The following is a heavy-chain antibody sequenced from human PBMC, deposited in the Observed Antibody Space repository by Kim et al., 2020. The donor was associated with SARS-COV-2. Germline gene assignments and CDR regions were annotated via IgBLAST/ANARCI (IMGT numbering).Heavy chain of an antibody. CDR1: GYSFTSYW. Sequence: GESLKISCKGSGYSFTSYWIGWVRQMPGKGLEWMGIIYPGDSDTRYSPSFQGQVTISADKSISTAYLQWSSLKASDTAMYYCARCRYQLLNGAPYYYGMDVWGQGTTVTVSS. CDR3: ARCRYQLLNGAPYYYGMDV. D-gene: IGHD2-2*01. V-gene: IGHV5-51*01. CDR2: IYPGDSDT. J-gene: IGHJ6*02.